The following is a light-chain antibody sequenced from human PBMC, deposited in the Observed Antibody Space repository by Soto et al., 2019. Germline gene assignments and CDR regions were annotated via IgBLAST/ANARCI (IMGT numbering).Light chain of an antibody. CDR1: QIVNSGF. Sequence: EIVLTQSPCTLSLSPGERATLSCRASQIVNSGFLAWYQQKPGQAPRLLIYVASSRASGIPDRFSGSGSGTDFALTISRLEPEDFAVYYCQQYGSSPQTFGQGTKVDTK. CDR2: VAS. J-gene: IGKJ1*01. CDR3: QQYGSSPQT. V-gene: IGKV3-20*01.